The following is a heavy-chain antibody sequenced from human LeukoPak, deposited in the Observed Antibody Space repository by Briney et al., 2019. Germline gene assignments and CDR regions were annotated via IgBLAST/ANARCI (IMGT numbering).Heavy chain of an antibody. J-gene: IGHJ4*02. CDR3: ARGAWGITMVPFDY. CDR2: ISSSSSYI. V-gene: IGHV3-21*01. Sequence: PGRSLRLSCAASGFTFSSYSMNWVRQAPGKGLEWVSSISSSSSYIYYADSVKGRFTISRDNAKNSLYLQMNSLRAEDTAVYYCARGAWGITMVPFDYWGQGTLVAVSS. D-gene: IGHD3-10*01. CDR1: GFTFSSYS.